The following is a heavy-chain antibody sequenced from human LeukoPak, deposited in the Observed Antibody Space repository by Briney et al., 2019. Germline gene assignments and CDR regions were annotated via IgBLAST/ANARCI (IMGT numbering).Heavy chain of an antibody. CDR1: GGSISSYY. D-gene: IGHD5-18*01. CDR3: ASSGYSYGLVH. V-gene: IGHV4-59*01. J-gene: IGHJ4*02. Sequence: SETLSLTCTVSGGSISSYYWSWIRQPPGKGLEWIGYIYYSGSTNYNPSLKSRVTISVDTSKNQSSLKLSSVTAADTAVYYCASSGYSYGLVHWGQGTLVTVSS. CDR2: IYYSGST.